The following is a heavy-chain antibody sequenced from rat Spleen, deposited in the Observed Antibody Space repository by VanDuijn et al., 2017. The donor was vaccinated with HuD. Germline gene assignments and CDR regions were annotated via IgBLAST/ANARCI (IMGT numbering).Heavy chain of an antibody. CDR2: INNAGST. CDR3: ARSEGVHYNLPFAS. V-gene: IGHV3-3*01. D-gene: IGHD1-11*01. Sequence: EVQLQESGPGLVKPSQSLSLTCSVTGYSITSSYRWNWIRKFPGNKLEWMGYINNAGSTNYNPSLKSRIPITRDTSRNQFFLQVNSVTAEDTSTYYCARSEGVHYNLPFASWGQGTLVTVSS. CDR1: GYSITSSYR. J-gene: IGHJ3*01.